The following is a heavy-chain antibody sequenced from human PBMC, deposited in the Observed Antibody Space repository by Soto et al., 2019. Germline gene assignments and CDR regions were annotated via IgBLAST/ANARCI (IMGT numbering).Heavy chain of an antibody. CDR3: AREAPLRRFDP. Sequence: QVQLVQSGAEVRKPGASVKVSCKASGYTFTSYDINWVRQATGQGLEWMGWMNANSGKTGYAQKFQGRVTMTRDTSISTAYMELSSLTSEDTAVYYCAREAPLRRFDPWGQGTLVTVSS. CDR2: MNANSGKT. D-gene: IGHD3-16*01. CDR1: GYTFTSYD. V-gene: IGHV1-8*01. J-gene: IGHJ5*02.